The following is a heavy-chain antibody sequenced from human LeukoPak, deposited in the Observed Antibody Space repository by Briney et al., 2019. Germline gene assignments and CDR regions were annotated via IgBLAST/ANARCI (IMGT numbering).Heavy chain of an antibody. D-gene: IGHD5-18*01. J-gene: IGHJ3*02. V-gene: IGHV3-9*01. CDR2: ISWNSGSI. Sequence: PGGSLRLSCAASGFTFDDYAMHWVRQAPGKGLEWVSGISWNSGSIGYADSVKGRFTISRDNAKNSLYLQMNSLRAEDTALYYCAKANVDTAMVRAVGAFDIWGQGTMVTVSS. CDR1: GFTFDDYA. CDR3: AKANVDTAMVRAVGAFDI.